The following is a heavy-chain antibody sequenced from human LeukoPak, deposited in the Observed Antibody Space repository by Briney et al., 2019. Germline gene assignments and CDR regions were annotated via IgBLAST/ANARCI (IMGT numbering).Heavy chain of an antibody. D-gene: IGHD5-18*01. J-gene: IGHJ4*02. V-gene: IGHV4-4*07. CDR3: ARGGTAMGFFDY. Sequence: PSETLSLTCSVSGDSISYFYWSWIRQPAGKGLEWIGRIYTSGSTNYNPSLKSRVTMSVDTSKNQFSLKLSSVTAADTAVYYCARGGTAMGFFDYWGQGTLVTVSS. CDR1: GDSISYFY. CDR2: IYTSGST.